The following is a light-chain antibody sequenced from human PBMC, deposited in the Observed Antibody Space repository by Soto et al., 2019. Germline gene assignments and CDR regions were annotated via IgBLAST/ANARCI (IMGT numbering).Light chain of an antibody. CDR3: CSYAGSVI. V-gene: IGLV2-11*01. CDR2: DVS. Sequence: QSALTQPRAVSGSPGQSVTISCTGTSSDVGGYNDVSWYQQYPGKAPKLMIYDVSKRPSGVPERFSGSKSGNTASLTVSGLQADDEAEYYCCSYAGSVIFGGGTKVTVL. J-gene: IGLJ2*01. CDR1: SSDVGGYND.